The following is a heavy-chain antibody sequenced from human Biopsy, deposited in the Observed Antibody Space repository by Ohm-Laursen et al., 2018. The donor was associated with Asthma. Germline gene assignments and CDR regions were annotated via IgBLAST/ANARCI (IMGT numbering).Heavy chain of an antibody. CDR3: ARPRWGPYGY. CDR1: GFTFSSYS. CDR2: ISSSSSTI. J-gene: IGHJ4*02. Sequence: SLRLSFTASGFTFSSYSMNWVRQAPGKGLEWVSYISSSSSTIYYADSVKGRFTISRDNAKNSLYLQMNSLRDEDTAVYYCARPRWGPYGYWGQGTLVTVSS. D-gene: IGHD4-17*01. V-gene: IGHV3-48*02.